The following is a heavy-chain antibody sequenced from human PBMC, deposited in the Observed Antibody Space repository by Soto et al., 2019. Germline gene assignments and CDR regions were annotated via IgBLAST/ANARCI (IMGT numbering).Heavy chain of an antibody. Sequence: GGSLRLSCAASGFTFSSYGMHWVRQAPGKGLEWVAVIWYDGSNKYYADSVKGRFTISRDNSKNTLYLQMNSLRAEDTAVYYCARDPGAGTVTDYYSYYGMDVWGQGTTVTSP. CDR2: IWYDGSNK. J-gene: IGHJ6*02. D-gene: IGHD6-19*01. CDR3: ARDPGAGTVTDYYSYYGMDV. CDR1: GFTFSSYG. V-gene: IGHV3-33*01.